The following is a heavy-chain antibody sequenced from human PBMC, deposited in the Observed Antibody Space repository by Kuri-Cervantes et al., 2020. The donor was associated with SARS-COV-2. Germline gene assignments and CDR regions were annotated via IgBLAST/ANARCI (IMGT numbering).Heavy chain of an antibody. D-gene: IGHD6-19*01. J-gene: IGHJ6*02. V-gene: IGHV4-59*12. CDR3: AGGVGAAVAGTLITIYYYYGMDV. CDR1: GGSISSYY. CDR2: IYYSGST. Sequence: SETLSLTCTVSGGSISSYYWSWIRQPPGKGLEWIGYIYYSGSTNYNPSLKSRVTISVDTSKNQFSLKLSSVTAADTAVYYCAGGVGAAVAGTLITIYYYYGMDVWGQGTTVTVSS.